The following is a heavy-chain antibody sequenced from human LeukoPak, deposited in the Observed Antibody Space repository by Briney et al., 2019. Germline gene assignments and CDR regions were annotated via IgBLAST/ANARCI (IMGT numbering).Heavy chain of an antibody. J-gene: IGHJ4*02. D-gene: IGHD3-22*01. CDR3: AKDGLYYDGSEHVYYFDS. CDR1: GFIFSSYS. V-gene: IGHV3-23*01. Sequence: GGSLRLSCAASGFIFSSYSMTWVRQGPGTGLEFVASIIYSGGATYYADSVKGRFTISRDNSKNTLYLQMNSLRAEDTALYYCAKDGLYYDGSEHVYYFDSWGQGTLVTVSS. CDR2: IIYSGGAT.